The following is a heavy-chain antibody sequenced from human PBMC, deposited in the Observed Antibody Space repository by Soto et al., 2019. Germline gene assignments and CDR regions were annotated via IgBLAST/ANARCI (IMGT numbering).Heavy chain of an antibody. CDR2: IKSRTDGGAA. Sequence: EVQLVESGGGFVKPGGSLRLSCEGSEFTFINAWMSWVRQTPGKGLEWVGRIKSRTDGGAADYAAPVRGRFAISRDDSKNTLYLQMNSLKIEDSALYYCTTDPGDYEDFWGQGTLVTVSS. J-gene: IGHJ4*02. CDR1: EFTFINAW. CDR3: TTDPGDYEDF. D-gene: IGHD4-17*01. V-gene: IGHV3-15*01.